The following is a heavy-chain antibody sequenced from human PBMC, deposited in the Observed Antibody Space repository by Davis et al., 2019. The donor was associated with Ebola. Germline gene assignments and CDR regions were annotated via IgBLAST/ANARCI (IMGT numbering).Heavy chain of an antibody. CDR2: TYPDDSDT. CDR3: ARNDWTYAADY. D-gene: IGHD3-16*01. Sequence: GESLKISCKGSGYIFSSYWIGWVRQMPGKGLEWMGSTYPDDSDTRYSPSFEGQVTISVDKSTSTAYLQWSSLKVADSAIYYCARNDWTYAADYWGQGTLVTVSS. CDR1: GYIFSSYW. J-gene: IGHJ4*02. V-gene: IGHV5-51*01.